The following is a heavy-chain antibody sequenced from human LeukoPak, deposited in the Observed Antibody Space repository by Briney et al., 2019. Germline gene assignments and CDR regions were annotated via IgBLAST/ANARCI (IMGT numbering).Heavy chain of an antibody. J-gene: IGHJ4*02. Sequence: GGSLRLSCAASGFTFNTYNMHWVRQAPGKGLEGISYITTAGNVIFYADSVKGRFTISRDEAKNSLYLQMDSLRAEDTAFYYCARGGLYYDTSAYYYMNYWGQGTLVTVSS. V-gene: IGHV3-48*01. CDR2: ITTAGNVI. D-gene: IGHD3-22*01. CDR1: GFTFNTYN. CDR3: ARGGLYYDTSAYYYMNY.